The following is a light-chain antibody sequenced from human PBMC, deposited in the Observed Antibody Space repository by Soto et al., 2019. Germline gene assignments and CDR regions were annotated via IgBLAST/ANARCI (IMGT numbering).Light chain of an antibody. V-gene: IGLV2-14*01. CDR3: SSYTSISIPCV. Sequence: QSALTQPASVSGSPGQSITISCTGTSSDVGGYNSVSWYQQHPGQVPKLMIYDVSIRPSGVSNRFSGSKSGNTASLTISGLQAEDETDYYCSSYTSISIPCVFGTGTKVTVL. CDR1: SSDVGGYNS. J-gene: IGLJ1*01. CDR2: DVS.